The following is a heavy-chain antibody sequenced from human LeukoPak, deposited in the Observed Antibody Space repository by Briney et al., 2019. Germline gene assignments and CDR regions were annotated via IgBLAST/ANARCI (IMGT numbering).Heavy chain of an antibody. CDR2: IKTKTDGGTA. CDR1: GFTFSSYA. V-gene: IGHV3-15*01. D-gene: IGHD3-10*01. J-gene: IGHJ5*02. Sequence: GGSLRLSCAASGFTFSSYAMSWVRQAPGQGLEWVGLIKTKTDGGTADNAAPVKGRFTISRDNAKNSLYLQMNSLTAEDTAVHYCVRAHHPGGWFDPWGQGTLVTVSS. CDR3: VRAHHPGGWFDP.